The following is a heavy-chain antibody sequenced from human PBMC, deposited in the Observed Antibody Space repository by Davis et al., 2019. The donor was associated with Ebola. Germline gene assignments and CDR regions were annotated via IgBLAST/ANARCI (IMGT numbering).Heavy chain of an antibody. CDR2: ISSSSSTI. J-gene: IGHJ5*02. CDR1: GFTFSDYY. Sequence: GESLKISCAASGFTFSDYYMSWIRQAPGKGLEWVSYISSSSSTIYYADSVKGRFTISRDNAKNSLYLQMNSLRDEDTAVYYCARSTHWFDPWGQGTLVTVSS. V-gene: IGHV3-11*04. CDR3: ARSTHWFDP.